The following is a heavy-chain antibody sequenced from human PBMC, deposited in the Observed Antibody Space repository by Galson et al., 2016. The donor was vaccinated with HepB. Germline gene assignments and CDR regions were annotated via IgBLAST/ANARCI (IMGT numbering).Heavy chain of an antibody. J-gene: IGHJ1*01. D-gene: IGHD3-3*01. CDR3: STFRDFWGG. CDR1: GFTFSRHW. CDR2: VNSDGSNI. V-gene: IGHV3-74*01. Sequence: SLRLSCAASGFTFSRHWMYWVRQAPGKGLVWVSQVNSDGSNINYADSVKGRFTISRDNADSTLYLQMNSLRGDDTAVYYCSTFRDFWGGWGQGTLVTVSP.